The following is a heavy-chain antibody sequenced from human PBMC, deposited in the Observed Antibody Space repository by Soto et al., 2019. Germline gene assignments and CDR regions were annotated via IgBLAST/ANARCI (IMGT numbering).Heavy chain of an antibody. Sequence: EVQLVESGGGSVQPGGSLTLSCVASGLSFGDYGMNWVLQAPGQGLELIAYITGTRYTIDYADSVKGRFTISRDNGRNSVFLHMNSLRHDDTAVYYCVKGPRWDEDYSYGMDVWGPGTTVTVSS. CDR1: GLSFGDYG. CDR3: VKGPRWDEDYSYGMDV. V-gene: IGHV3-48*02. CDR2: ITGTRYTI. D-gene: IGHD1-26*01. J-gene: IGHJ6*02.